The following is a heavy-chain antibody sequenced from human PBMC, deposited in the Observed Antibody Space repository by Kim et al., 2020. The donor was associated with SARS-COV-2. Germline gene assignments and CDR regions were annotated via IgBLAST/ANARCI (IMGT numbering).Heavy chain of an antibody. CDR3: TNVSMR. Sequence: GGSLRLSCAVSGIPFSNAWMNWVRQTPGKGLEWIGRIKSKTDGGTADYAAPVKGRFTISRDDSKNTLYLLMNSLKTEDSGVYYCTNVSMRWGQGTLVTVS. V-gene: IGHV3-15*01. D-gene: IGHD2-2*01. J-gene: IGHJ4*02. CDR1: GIPFSNAW. CDR2: IKSKTDGGTA.